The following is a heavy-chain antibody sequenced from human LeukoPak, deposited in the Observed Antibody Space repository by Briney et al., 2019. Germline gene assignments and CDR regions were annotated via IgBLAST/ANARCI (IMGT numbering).Heavy chain of an antibody. V-gene: IGHV4-59*01. CDR1: GGSISSYY. D-gene: IGHD3-9*01. Sequence: SETLSLTCTVSGGSISSYYWSWIRQRPGKGLEWMGYIYYSGSTNYNPSPKSRVTISVDTAKNQFSLKLSSVTAADTAVYYCARAYMWDDILNYWGQGTLVTVSS. CDR3: ARAYMWDDILNY. J-gene: IGHJ4*02. CDR2: IYYSGST.